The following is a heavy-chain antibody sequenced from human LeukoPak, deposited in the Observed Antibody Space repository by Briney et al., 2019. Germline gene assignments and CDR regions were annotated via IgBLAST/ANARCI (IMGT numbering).Heavy chain of an antibody. CDR3: ARSSGPPARPGYNWFDP. D-gene: IGHD6-6*01. V-gene: IGHV4-4*07. CDR1: GGPISSYY. Sequence: PSETLSLTCTVSGGPISSYYWSWIRQPAGKGLEWIGRIYTSGSTNYNPSLKSRVTMSVDTSKNQFSLKLSSVTAADTAVYYCARSSGPPARPGYNWFDPWGQGTLVTVSS. J-gene: IGHJ5*02. CDR2: IYTSGST.